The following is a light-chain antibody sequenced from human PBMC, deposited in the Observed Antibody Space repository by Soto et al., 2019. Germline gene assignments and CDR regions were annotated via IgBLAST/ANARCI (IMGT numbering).Light chain of an antibody. CDR2: STS. V-gene: IGKV3-20*01. CDR1: QSVNSNY. J-gene: IGKJ1*01. Sequence: EIVLTQSPGTLSLSPGEGATLSCRASQSVNSNYLAWFQQKPGQAPRLLIYSTSNRATGIPDRFSGSGSGTDFTLTISRLEPEDFVVYYCQQYDKSPWTFGQETKVEIK. CDR3: QQYDKSPWT.